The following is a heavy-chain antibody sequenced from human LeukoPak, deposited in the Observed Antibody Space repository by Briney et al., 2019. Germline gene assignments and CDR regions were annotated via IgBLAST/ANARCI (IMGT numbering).Heavy chain of an antibody. CDR1: GFTFSDYY. D-gene: IGHD6-13*01. CDR3: ARDRTSSSWRPDSFDI. CDR2: ISGGGTTI. J-gene: IGHJ3*02. Sequence: GGSLRLSCAASGFTFSDYYMSWIRQAPGKGLEWVSYISGGGTTIYYADSVKGRSTISRDNAENSLYLQMNSLRAEDTAVYYCARDRTSSSWRPDSFDIWGQGTMVTVSP. V-gene: IGHV3-11*01.